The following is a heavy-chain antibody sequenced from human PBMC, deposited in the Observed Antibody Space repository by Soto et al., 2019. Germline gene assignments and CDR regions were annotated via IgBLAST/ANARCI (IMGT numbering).Heavy chain of an antibody. CDR2: ISYDGSNK. CDR1: GFTFSSYA. D-gene: IGHD5-12*01. Sequence: QVPLVESGGGVVQPGRSLRLSCAASGFTFSSYAMHWVRQAPGKGLEWVAVISYDGSNKYYADSVKGRFTISRDNSKTTLYRQMNSLRAEDTAVYYCASGGMATITWAFWYFDLWGRGTLVTVSS. CDR3: ASGGMATITWAFWYFDL. J-gene: IGHJ2*01. V-gene: IGHV3-30-3*01.